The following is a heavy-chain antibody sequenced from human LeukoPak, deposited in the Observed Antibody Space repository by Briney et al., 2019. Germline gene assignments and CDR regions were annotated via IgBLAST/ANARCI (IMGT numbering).Heavy chain of an antibody. Sequence: ASVKVSCKASGYTFTVYYIHWVRQAPGQGLEWMGWINPNSGGTNYAQKFQGRVTMTRDTSISTAYMDLSRLRSDDTAVYYCARGRIVGAPFDYFDYWGQGTLVPVSS. J-gene: IGHJ4*02. V-gene: IGHV1-2*02. CDR2: INPNSGGT. D-gene: IGHD1-26*01. CDR3: ARGRIVGAPFDYFDY. CDR1: GYTFTVYY.